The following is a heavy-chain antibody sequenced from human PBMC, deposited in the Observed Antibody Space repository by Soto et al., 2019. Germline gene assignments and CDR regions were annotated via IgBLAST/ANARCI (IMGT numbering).Heavy chain of an antibody. Sequence: EVQLLESGGGFVQPGGSLRLSCVGTRFTFSNYAMTWVRQAPGKGLEWVSGVRGSGSNSYYADSVKGRFTISRDNSKNTVYPQMNSLKAEDTPVYYCAKDRRSLGYSGNYNDGFDIRHQGTMVTVSS. CDR1: RFTFSNYA. J-gene: IGHJ3*02. CDR2: VRGSGSNS. V-gene: IGHV3-23*01. D-gene: IGHD1-26*01. CDR3: AKDRRSLGYSGNYNDGFDI.